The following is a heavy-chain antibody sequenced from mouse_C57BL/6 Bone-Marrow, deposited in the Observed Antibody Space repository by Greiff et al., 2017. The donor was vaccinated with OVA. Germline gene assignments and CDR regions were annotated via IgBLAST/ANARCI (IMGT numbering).Heavy chain of an antibody. J-gene: IGHJ3*01. CDR3: AREGDYYGSSYVGWFAY. CDR1: GYTFTNYW. D-gene: IGHD1-1*01. V-gene: IGHV1-63*01. CDR2: IYPGGGYT. Sequence: QVQLQQSGAELVRPGTSVKMSCKASGYTFTNYWIGWAKQRPGHGLAWIGDIYPGGGYTNYNEKFKGKATLTADKSSSTAYMQFSSLTSEDSAIYYCAREGDYYGSSYVGWFAYWGQGTLVTVSA.